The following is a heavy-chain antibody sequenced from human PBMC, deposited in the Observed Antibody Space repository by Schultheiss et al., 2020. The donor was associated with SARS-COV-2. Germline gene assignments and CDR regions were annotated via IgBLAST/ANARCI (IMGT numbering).Heavy chain of an antibody. CDR2: IYYSGST. Sequence: SETLSLTCTVSGGSISSGGYYWSWIRQHPGKGLEWIGYIYYSGSTYYNPALKSRVTISVDTSKNQFSLKLSSVTAADTAVYYCARETYYFGSGSYLLDYWGQGTLVTVSS. V-gene: IGHV4-31*03. CDR1: GGSISSGGYY. CDR3: ARETYYFGSGSYLLDY. D-gene: IGHD3-10*01. J-gene: IGHJ4*02.